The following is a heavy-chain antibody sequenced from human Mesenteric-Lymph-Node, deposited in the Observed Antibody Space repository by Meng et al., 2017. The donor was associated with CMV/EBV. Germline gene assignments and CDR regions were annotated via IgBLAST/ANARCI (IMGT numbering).Heavy chain of an antibody. CDR3: ARDRSGSYIDY. D-gene: IGHD1-26*01. J-gene: IGHJ4*02. CDR1: GFPFNSYT. V-gene: IGHV3-21*06. Sequence: GESLKISCAASGFPFNSYTFNWVRQAPGRGLEWVASISGSSSFMFYADSVKGRFNISRDNAKNSLYLQMNSLRAEDTAVYYCARDRSGSYIDYWGQGILVTVSS. CDR2: ISGSSSFM.